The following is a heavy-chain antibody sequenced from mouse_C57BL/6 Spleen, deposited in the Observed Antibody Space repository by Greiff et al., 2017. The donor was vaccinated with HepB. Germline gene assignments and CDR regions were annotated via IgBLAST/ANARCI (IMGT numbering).Heavy chain of an antibody. Sequence: QVQLQQPGTELVKPGASVKLSCKASGYTFTSYWMHWVKQRPGQGLEWIGYINPSNGGTNYNEKFKSKATLTVDKSSSTAYMQLSSLTSEDSAVYYCARDYYGSSHWYFDVWGTGTTVTVSS. V-gene: IGHV1-53*01. CDR3: ARDYYGSSHWYFDV. D-gene: IGHD1-1*01. J-gene: IGHJ1*03. CDR2: INPSNGGT. CDR1: GYTFTSYW.